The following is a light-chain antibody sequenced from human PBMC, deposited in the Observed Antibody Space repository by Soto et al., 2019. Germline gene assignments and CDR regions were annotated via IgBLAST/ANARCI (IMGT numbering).Light chain of an antibody. CDR1: QSVRSNY. V-gene: IGKV3-20*01. CDR2: GAS. CDR3: QQYGGSPYT. J-gene: IGKJ2*01. Sequence: EIVLTQSPGTLSLSPGERATLSCSASQSVRSNYLAWYQQKPGQAPRLLIYGASSRATGIPDRFSGTGSGKDFTLTRSRLEPEDFAVYYCQQYGGSPYTFGKGTELELK.